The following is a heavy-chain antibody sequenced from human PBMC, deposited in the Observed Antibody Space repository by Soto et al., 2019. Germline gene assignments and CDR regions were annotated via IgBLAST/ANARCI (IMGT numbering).Heavy chain of an antibody. CDR1: GFTFRGYG. CDR2: ISYDGSIK. Sequence: QVQLVESGGGVVQPGRSLRLSCAASGFTFRGYGMHWVRQAPGRGLEWVALISYDGSIKYYADSVRGRFTISRDNSKNTLYLQMNSLRAEVTAVYYCANSEYSRYKNIDVWGQGTTVTVSS. V-gene: IGHV3-30*18. J-gene: IGHJ6*02. D-gene: IGHD5-18*01. CDR3: ANSEYSRYKNIDV.